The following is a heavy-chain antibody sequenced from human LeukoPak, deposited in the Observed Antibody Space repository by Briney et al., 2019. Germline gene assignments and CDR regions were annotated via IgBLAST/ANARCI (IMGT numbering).Heavy chain of an antibody. CDR1: GGSISSSSYY. V-gene: IGHV4-39*01. Sequence: SETLSLTCTVSGGSISSSSYYWGWIRQPPWTGLEWIGSIYYSGSTYYNPSLKSRVTISVDTSKNQFSLKLSSVTAADTAVYYCARHKEGRFLEWLSNFDYWGQGTLVTVSS. J-gene: IGHJ4*02. CDR3: ARHKEGRFLEWLSNFDY. CDR2: IYYSGST. D-gene: IGHD3-3*01.